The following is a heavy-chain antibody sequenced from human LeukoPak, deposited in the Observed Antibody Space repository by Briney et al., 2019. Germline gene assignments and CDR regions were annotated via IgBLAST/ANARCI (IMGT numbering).Heavy chain of an antibody. D-gene: IGHD3-10*01. J-gene: IGHJ4*02. CDR2: ISYDGSNK. CDR1: GFTFSSYG. V-gene: IGHV3-30*18. Sequence: GGSLRLSCAASGFTFSSYGMHWVRQAPGKGLEWVAVISYDGSNKYYADSVKGRFTISRDNSKNTLYLQMNSLRAEDTAVHYCAKDGVSGSYFDYWGQGTLVTVSS. CDR3: AKDGVSGSYFDY.